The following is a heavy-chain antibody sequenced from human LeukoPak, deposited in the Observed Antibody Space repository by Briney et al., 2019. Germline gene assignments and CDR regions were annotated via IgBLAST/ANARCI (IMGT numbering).Heavy chain of an antibody. CDR1: GFTFSSYA. V-gene: IGHV3-23*01. CDR2: IRGSGGST. J-gene: IGHJ3*02. CDR3: AKDRGYSYGPSEDAFDI. D-gene: IGHD5-18*01. Sequence: AGGSLRLSCAASGFTFSSYAMSWVRQAPGKGLEWVSAIRGSGGSTYYADSVKGRFTISRDNSKNTLYLQMNSLRAEDTAVYYCAKDRGYSYGPSEDAFDIWGQGTMVTVSS.